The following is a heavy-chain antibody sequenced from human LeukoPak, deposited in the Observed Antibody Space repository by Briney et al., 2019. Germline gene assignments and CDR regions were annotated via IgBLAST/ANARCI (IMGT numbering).Heavy chain of an antibody. J-gene: IGHJ3*01. D-gene: IGHD3-22*01. Sequence: PGGSLRLSCAASGITFSSYWMHWVRQVPGKGLEWLSYIKSDGTNTGYADPVKGRFTVSRDNAKNTLYLEMNSLGGEDTAVYYCARSPRVYDSSGHSHDAFDLWGQGTMVTVSS. V-gene: IGHV3-74*01. CDR1: GITFSSYW. CDR3: ARSPRVYDSSGHSHDAFDL. CDR2: IKSDGTNT.